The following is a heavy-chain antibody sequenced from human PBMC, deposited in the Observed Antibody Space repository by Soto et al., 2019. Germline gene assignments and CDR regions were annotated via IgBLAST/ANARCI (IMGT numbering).Heavy chain of an antibody. CDR2: TYYRSKWYN. Sequence: SQTLSLTCAISGDSVSSNSAAWNWIRQSPSRGLEWLGRTYYRSKWYNDYAVSVKSRIAIDPDTSKNQFSLQLNSVTPEDRAVYYCARYLGWNYAFDIWGQGTMVSVS. V-gene: IGHV6-1*01. CDR3: ARYLGWNYAFDI. CDR1: GDSVSSNSAA. J-gene: IGHJ3*02. D-gene: IGHD1-7*01.